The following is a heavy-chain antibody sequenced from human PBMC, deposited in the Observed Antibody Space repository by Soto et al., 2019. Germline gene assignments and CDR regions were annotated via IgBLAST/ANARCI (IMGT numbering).Heavy chain of an antibody. CDR1: GDSVSSKSAA. J-gene: IGHJ5*02. CDR3: TRALSGSYAS. V-gene: IGHV6-1*01. D-gene: IGHD1-26*01. CDR2: TFYRSKWST. Sequence: SQTLSLTCAISGDSVSSKSAAWNWIRQSPSRGLEWLGRTFYRSKWSTDYAVSVKSRITISPDTSKNQFSLQLNSVTPEDTAVYYCTRALSGSYASWGQGTLVTVSS.